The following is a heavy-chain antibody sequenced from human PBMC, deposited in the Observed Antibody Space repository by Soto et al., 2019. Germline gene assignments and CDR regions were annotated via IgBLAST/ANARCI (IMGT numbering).Heavy chain of an antibody. Sequence: QVQLQESGPRLVRPSGALSLTCSVSGASITSGHWWTWVRQSPGKGLEWIGEISDRGSAYSNPSLRSRVSLSVYKSQYQFSLRLTSVTDADTAIYYCTRSTYAMSGGSHYMALDDDLVTGMDVWGPGTTVTVSS. D-gene: IGHD1-26*01. J-gene: IGHJ6*02. V-gene: IGHV4-4*02. CDR3: TRSTYAMSGGSHYMALDDDLVTGMDV. CDR1: GASITSGHW. CDR2: ISDRGSA.